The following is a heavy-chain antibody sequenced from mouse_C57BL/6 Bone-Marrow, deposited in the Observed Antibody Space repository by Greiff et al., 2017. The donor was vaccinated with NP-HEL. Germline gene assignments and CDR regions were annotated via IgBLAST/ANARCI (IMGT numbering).Heavy chain of an antibody. CDR1: GYTFTSYW. D-gene: IGHD1-1*01. V-gene: IGHV1-59*01. CDR2: IDPSDSYT. CDR3: ARVYYYGSSWYWYFDV. Sequence: QVQLQQPGAELVRPGTSVKLSCKASGYTFTSYWMHWVKQRPGQGLEWIGVIDPSDSYTNYNQKFKGKATLTVDTSSSTAYMQLSSLTSEDSAVYYCARVYYYGSSWYWYFDVWGTGTTVTVSS. J-gene: IGHJ1*03.